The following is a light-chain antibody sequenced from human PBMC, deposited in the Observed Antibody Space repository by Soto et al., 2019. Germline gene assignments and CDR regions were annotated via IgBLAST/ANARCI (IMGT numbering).Light chain of an antibody. CDR1: QSVLHRSNGNNY. CDR3: QKHGGSPLYT. Sequence: DIVMTQSPDSLSVSLGERATIKCRSSQSVLHRSNGNNYIAWYQQKPGQPPKLLIYWSSTRDSGVPDRFIGSGSGTDFTLTVSSLQAEDVAVYYCQKHGGSPLYTFGQGTKLEIK. CDR2: WSS. J-gene: IGKJ2*01. V-gene: IGKV4-1*01.